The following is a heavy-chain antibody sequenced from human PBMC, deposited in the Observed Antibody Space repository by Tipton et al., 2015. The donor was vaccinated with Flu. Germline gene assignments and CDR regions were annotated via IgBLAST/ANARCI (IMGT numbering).Heavy chain of an antibody. J-gene: IGHJ5*02. Sequence: TLSLTCDVSGDSISSDYYWAWIRQFPGKGLEWIGSISRSGNTNYNPSLKSRVTISIDTSKNQFSLRVKSVTAADVAVYYCARRDYSHYVSDPKSWFDPWGQGTLVTVSS. D-gene: IGHD4-11*01. CDR2: ISRSGNT. CDR1: GDSISSDYY. CDR3: ARRDYSHYVSDPKSWFDP. V-gene: IGHV4-38-2*01.